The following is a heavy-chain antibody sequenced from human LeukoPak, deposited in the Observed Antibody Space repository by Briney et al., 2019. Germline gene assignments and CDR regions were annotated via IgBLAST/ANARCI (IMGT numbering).Heavy chain of an antibody. D-gene: IGHD5-18*01. CDR2: IKQNGSEK. J-gene: IGHJ6*03. CDR1: GFTFSSYW. CDR3: ARVGTAMLPGYYYYMDV. Sequence: PGGSLRLSCAASGFTFSSYWMSWVRQAPGKGLEWVANIKQNGSEKYYVDSVKGRFTISRDNAKNSLYLQMNSLRAEDTAVYYCARVGTAMLPGYYYYMDVWGKGTTVTVSS. V-gene: IGHV3-7*03.